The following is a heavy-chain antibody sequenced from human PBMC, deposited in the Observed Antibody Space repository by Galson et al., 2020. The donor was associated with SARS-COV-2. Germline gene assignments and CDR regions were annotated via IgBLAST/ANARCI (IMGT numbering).Heavy chain of an antibody. D-gene: IGHD3-22*01. CDR1: GYTLTELS. CDR2: FDPEDGET. Sequence: GASVKVSCKVSGYTLTELSMHWVRQAPGKGLERMGGFDPEDGETIYAQKFQGRVTMTEDTSTDTAYMELSSLRSEDTAVYYCATERGSHLYDYDSSGYYCYFDYCCQGTLVSFSS. J-gene: IGHJ4*02. CDR3: ATERGSHLYDYDSSGYYCYFDY. V-gene: IGHV1-24*01.